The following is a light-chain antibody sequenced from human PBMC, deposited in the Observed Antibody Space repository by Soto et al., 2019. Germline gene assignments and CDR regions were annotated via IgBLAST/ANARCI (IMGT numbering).Light chain of an antibody. CDR1: SSDVGVNNY. CDR2: DVS. J-gene: IGLJ1*01. Sequence: QSALTQPASVSGSPGQSITISCTGASSDVGVNNYVYWYQQYPGKAPKLMVCDVSNRPSGVSNRFSGSKSGNTASLTISGLQAEDEADYYCSSFRGTSYVFGTGTKLTVL. CDR3: SSFRGTSYV. V-gene: IGLV2-14*01.